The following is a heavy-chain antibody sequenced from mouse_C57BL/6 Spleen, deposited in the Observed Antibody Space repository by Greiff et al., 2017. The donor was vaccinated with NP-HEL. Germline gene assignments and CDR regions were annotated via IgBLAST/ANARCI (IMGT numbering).Heavy chain of an antibody. CDR2: IHPNSGST. CDR3: ARDYYYGSSFYAMDY. V-gene: IGHV1-64*01. CDR1: GYTFTSYW. Sequence: QVQLQQPGAELVTPGASVKLSCQASGYTFTSYWMHWVKQRPGQGLEWIGMIHPNSGSTNYNEKFKSKATLTVDKSSSTAYMQLSSLTSEDSAVYYCARDYYYGSSFYAMDYWGQGTSVTVSS. D-gene: IGHD1-1*01. J-gene: IGHJ4*01.